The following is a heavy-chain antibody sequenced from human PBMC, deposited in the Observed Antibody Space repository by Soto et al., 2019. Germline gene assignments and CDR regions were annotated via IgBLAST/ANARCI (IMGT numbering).Heavy chain of an antibody. CDR1: GYAFSSYG. CDR2: IWYDGSNK. D-gene: IGHD6-6*01. V-gene: IGHV3-33*01. J-gene: IGHJ4*02. Sequence: QVQLVESGGGVVQPGRSLRLSCAASGYAFSSYGMHWVRQTPGEGLEWVALIWYDGSNKYYADSVKGRFTISRDNSKNTLYLQMHSLRAEDTAVYFCARSPPGVAGRYYFDFWGLGTLVTVSS. CDR3: ARSPPGVAGRYYFDF.